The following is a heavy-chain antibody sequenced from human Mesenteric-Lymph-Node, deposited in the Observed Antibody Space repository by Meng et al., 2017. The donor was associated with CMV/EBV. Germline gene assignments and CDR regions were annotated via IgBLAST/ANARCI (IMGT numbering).Heavy chain of an antibody. J-gene: IGHJ6*02. CDR2: IYPGDSDT. V-gene: IGHV5-51*01. Sequence: GGSLRLSCKGSGYSFTSYWIGWVRQMPGKGLEWMGIIYPGDSDTRYSPSFQGQVTISADKSISTAYLQWSSLKASDTAMYYCARSSTSYYYYYGMDVWGQGTTVTVSS. D-gene: IGHD2-2*01. CDR3: ARSSTSYYYYYGMDV. CDR1: GYSFTSYW.